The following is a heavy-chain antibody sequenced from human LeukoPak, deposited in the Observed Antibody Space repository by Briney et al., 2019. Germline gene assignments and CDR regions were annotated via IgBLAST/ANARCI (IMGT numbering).Heavy chain of an antibody. V-gene: IGHV1-2*06. D-gene: IGHD1-26*01. J-gene: IGHJ4*02. CDR3: TRESGSYHGNDY. CDR1: GYTFTGYY. CDR2: INPNNGAT. Sequence: ASVKVSCKASGYTFTGYYMHWVRQAPGQGLEWMGRINPNNGATNYAQKLQGRVTITGDTSISTAYMELSSLRSDDTAVYYCTRESGSYHGNDYWGQGTLVTVSS.